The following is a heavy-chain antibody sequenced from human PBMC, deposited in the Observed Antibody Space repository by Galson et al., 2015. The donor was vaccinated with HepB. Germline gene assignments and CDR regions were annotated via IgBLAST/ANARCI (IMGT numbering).Heavy chain of an antibody. D-gene: IGHD1-26*01. J-gene: IGHJ3*02. Sequence: SVKVSCKASGYTITRYGISWERQAPGQGLEWMGWISAYNDNTNYAQKLQGRVTMTTDTSTSTAYMELRSLRSDDTAVYYCAREGRVGGSTKSAFDIWGQGTMVTVSS. CDR2: ISAYNDNT. CDR1: GYTITRYG. CDR3: AREGRVGGSTKSAFDI. V-gene: IGHV1-18*04.